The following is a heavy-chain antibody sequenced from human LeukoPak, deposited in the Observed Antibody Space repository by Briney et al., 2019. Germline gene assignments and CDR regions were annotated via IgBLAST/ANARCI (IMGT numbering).Heavy chain of an antibody. D-gene: IGHD1-1*01. CDR3: ARGLGLNWSEYYFDY. V-gene: IGHV4-59*01. CDR2: IYYSGST. CDR1: GGSFSGYY. J-gene: IGHJ4*02. Sequence: SETLSLTCAVYGGSFSGYYWSWIRQPPGKGLEWIGYIYYSGSTNYNPSLKSRVTISVDTSKNQFSLKLSSVTAADTAVYYCARGLGLNWSEYYFDYWGQGTLVIVSS.